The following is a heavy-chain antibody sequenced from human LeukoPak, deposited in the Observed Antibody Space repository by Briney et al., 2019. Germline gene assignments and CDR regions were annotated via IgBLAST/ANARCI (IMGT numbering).Heavy chain of an antibody. J-gene: IGHJ3*02. CDR3: ARRSSSSWYNAFGI. CDR2: IYYSGST. V-gene: IGHV4-39*01. D-gene: IGHD6-13*01. CDR1: GGSISSSSYY. Sequence: KPSETLSLTCTVSGGSISSSSYYWGWIRQPPGKGLEWIGSIYYSGSTYYNPSLKSRVTISVDTSKNQFSLKLSSVTAADTAVYYCARRSSSSWYNAFGIWGQGTMVTVSS.